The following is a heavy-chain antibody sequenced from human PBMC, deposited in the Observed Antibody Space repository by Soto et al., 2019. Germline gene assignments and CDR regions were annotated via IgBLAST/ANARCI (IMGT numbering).Heavy chain of an antibody. CDR2: IIPMFETT. CDR3: TRHRGYSSGYWGQDF. CDR1: GGAFGSYA. Sequence: QAQLVQSGAEVKKPGSSVKVSCKASGGAFGSYAINWVRQAPGQGLEWMGGIIPMFETTNYAQRFQGRVTVTADESTSTVYLELTRLRSEDTGMYYCTRHRGYSSGYWGQDFWGQGTLVTVSS. J-gene: IGHJ4*02. V-gene: IGHV1-69*01. D-gene: IGHD5-12*01.